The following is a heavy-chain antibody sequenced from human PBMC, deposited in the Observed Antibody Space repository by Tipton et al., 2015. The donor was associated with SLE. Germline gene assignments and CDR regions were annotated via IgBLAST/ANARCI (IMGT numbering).Heavy chain of an antibody. V-gene: IGHV4-38-2*01. CDR2: IYTSGDI. D-gene: IGHD4-23*01. Sequence: GLVKPSETLSLTCAVSGYSISSGYYWGWIRQPPGKALEWIGRIYTSGDINYSPSLKSRVTISVDKSKNQFSLKLSSVTAADTAVYFCARADYAGNHHFYYYYLDVWGTGTTVTVSS. CDR1: GYSISSGYY. J-gene: IGHJ6*03. CDR3: ARADYAGNHHFYYYYLDV.